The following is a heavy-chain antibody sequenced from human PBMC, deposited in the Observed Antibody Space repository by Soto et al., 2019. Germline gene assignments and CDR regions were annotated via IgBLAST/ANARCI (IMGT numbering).Heavy chain of an antibody. V-gene: IGHV4-39*01. CDR3: ARHNYGSGSTYFDY. Sequence: PSETLSLTCTVSGGSISSSTYYWGWMRQPPGKGLEWIASFFYGGKNYYNPSLKSRVTISVDTSKNQFSLKLNSMTAADTAVYYCARHNYGSGSTYFDYWGQGTLVTVSS. CDR2: FFYGGKN. D-gene: IGHD3-10*01. J-gene: IGHJ4*02. CDR1: GGSISSSTYY.